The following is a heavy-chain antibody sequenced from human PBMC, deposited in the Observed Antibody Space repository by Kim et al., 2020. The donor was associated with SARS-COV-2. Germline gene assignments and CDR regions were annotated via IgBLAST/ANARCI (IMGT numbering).Heavy chain of an antibody. CDR3: ARVVAADSYYFDY. D-gene: IGHD6-13*01. J-gene: IGHJ4*02. V-gene: IGHV1-69*04. Sequence: YAQKFQGRVTITADKSTSTAYMELSSLRSEDTAVYYCARVVAADSYYFDYWGQGTLVTVSS.